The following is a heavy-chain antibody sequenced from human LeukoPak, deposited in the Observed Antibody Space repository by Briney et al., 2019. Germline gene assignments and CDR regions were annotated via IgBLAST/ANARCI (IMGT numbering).Heavy chain of an antibody. V-gene: IGHV3-23*01. CDR3: AKAVSFGMASSGFDY. CDR2: ISGGGGST. CDR1: GFTFSSYA. J-gene: IGHJ4*02. Sequence: GGSLRLSCAASGFTFSSYAMSWVRQAPGKGLEWVSAISGGGGSTYYADSVKGRFTISRDNSKNTLYLRMNSLRAEDAAVYYCAKAVSFGMASSGFDYWGQGTLVTVSS. D-gene: IGHD3-3*01.